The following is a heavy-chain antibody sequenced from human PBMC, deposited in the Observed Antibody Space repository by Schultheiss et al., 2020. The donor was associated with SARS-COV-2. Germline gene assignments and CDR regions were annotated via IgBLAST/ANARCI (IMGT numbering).Heavy chain of an antibody. Sequence: SETLSLTCTVSGGSISSYYWSWIRQPPGKGLEWIGYIYYSGSTNYNPSLKSRVTISVDTSKNQFSLKLSSVTAADTAVYYCARSLHYYDSRNRFDYWGQGTLVTVSS. J-gene: IGHJ4*02. D-gene: IGHD3-22*01. CDR3: ARSLHYYDSRNRFDY. CDR2: IYYSGST. CDR1: GGSISSYY. V-gene: IGHV4-59*01.